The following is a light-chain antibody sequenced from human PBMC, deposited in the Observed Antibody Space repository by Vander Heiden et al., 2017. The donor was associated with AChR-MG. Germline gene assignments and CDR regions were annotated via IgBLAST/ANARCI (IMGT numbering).Light chain of an antibody. CDR2: GNH. Sequence: QSVLTQPPSVPAAPGQPVTISCTGSSSKIGGGYDVHWYQQLPGTAPKLLIYGNHNRPSGVPDRFSGSKSRTSASLAITELQAEDESEYYCQSYDSVVFGGGTKLTVL. J-gene: IGLJ2*01. CDR1: SSKIGGGYD. CDR3: QSYDSVV. V-gene: IGLV1-40*01.